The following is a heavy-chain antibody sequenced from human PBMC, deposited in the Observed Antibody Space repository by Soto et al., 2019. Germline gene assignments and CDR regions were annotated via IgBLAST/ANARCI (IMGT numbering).Heavy chain of an antibody. CDR2: ISSSSSYI. Sequence: GGSLRLSCAASGFTFSSYSMNWVRQAPGKGLEWVSSISSSSSYIYYADSVKGRFTISRDNAKNSLYLQMNSLRAGDTAVYYCARANWGSYDAFDIWGQGTMVTVSS. J-gene: IGHJ3*02. CDR3: ARANWGSYDAFDI. V-gene: IGHV3-21*01. D-gene: IGHD7-27*01. CDR1: GFTFSSYS.